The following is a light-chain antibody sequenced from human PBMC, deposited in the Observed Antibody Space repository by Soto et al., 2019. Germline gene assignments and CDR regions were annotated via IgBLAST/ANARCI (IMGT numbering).Light chain of an antibody. Sequence: DIQMTQSPSTLSASVGDRVTITCRASQSINSWLAWYQQKPGKAPKVLIYDASSLESGVPSRFSGSGYGTEFTLTISGLQPDDFATYYCQQYNSYWTFGQGTKVEIK. CDR2: DAS. CDR1: QSINSW. J-gene: IGKJ1*01. CDR3: QQYNSYWT. V-gene: IGKV1-5*01.